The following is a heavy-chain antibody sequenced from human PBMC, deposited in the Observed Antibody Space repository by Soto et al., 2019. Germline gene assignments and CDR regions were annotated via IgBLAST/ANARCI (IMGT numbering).Heavy chain of an antibody. CDR1: GGSISSSSYY. V-gene: IGHV4-39*01. CDR2: IYYSGST. Sequence: PSETLSLTCTVSGGSISSSSYYWGWIRQPPGKGLEWIGSIYYSGSTYYNPSLKSRVTISVYTSKNQFSLKLSSVTAADTAVYYCERRGENYYDRSGYYSGGPNWFDPWGQGTLVTVSS. D-gene: IGHD3-22*01. CDR3: ERRGENYYDRSGYYSGGPNWFDP. J-gene: IGHJ5*02.